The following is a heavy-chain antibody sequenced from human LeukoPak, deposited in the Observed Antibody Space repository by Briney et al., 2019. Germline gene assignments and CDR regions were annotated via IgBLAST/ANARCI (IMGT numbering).Heavy chain of an antibody. CDR1: GGSISSGDYY. D-gene: IGHD2-2*01. J-gene: IGHJ3*02. CDR3: ARVELYCSSTSCSNDAFDI. V-gene: IGHV4-30-4*08. Sequence: PSETLSLTCTVSGGSISSGDYYWSWIRQPPGKGLEWIGYIYYSGSTYYNPSLKSRVTISVDTSKNQFSLKLSSVTAADTAVYYCARVELYCSSTSCSNDAFDIWGQGTMVTVSS. CDR2: IYYSGST.